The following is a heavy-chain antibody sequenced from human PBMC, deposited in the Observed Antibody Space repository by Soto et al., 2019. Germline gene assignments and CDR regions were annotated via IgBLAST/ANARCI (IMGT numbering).Heavy chain of an antibody. CDR3: ASPLYYYYGMDV. V-gene: IGHV4-34*01. CDR2: INHSGST. CDR1: GGSYSGDY. Sequence: PSGTLSLTCAVYGGSYSGDYWSWIRQPPGKGLEWIGEINHSGSTNYNPSLKSRVTISVDTSKNQFSLKLSSVTAADTAVYYCASPLYYYYGMDVWGQGTTVTVSS. J-gene: IGHJ6*02.